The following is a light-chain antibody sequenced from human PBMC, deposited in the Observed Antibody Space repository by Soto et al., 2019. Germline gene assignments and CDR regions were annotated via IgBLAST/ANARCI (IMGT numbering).Light chain of an antibody. CDR3: AAWDDDLRGTV. CDR2: RNS. J-gene: IGLJ3*02. Sequence: QSVLTQPPSASGTPGQALIMSCSGSSSNIGSNSVYWYQQLPGTAPRLVMYRNSQRPSGVSDRFSGSRSGASGSLAISGLRSEYEAYYYCAAWDDDLRGTVFGGGTKVTVL. V-gene: IGLV1-47*01. CDR1: SSNIGSNS.